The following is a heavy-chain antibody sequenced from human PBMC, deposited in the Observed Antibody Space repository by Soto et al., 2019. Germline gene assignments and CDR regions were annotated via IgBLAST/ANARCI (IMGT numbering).Heavy chain of an antibody. J-gene: IGHJ4*02. V-gene: IGHV4-39*01. Sequence: QLQLQESGPGLVKPSETLSLTCTVSGGSISSGNYYWGWIRQPPGRGLEWIGSIHYSGNTYYNPSLKSRVTISVDTSKNQFSLKLRSVTAADTAVYYCARRRGYSVYDYYLDYWGQGTLVSVSS. CDR3: ARRRGYSVYDYYLDY. CDR1: GGSISSGNYY. D-gene: IGHD5-12*01. CDR2: IHYSGNT.